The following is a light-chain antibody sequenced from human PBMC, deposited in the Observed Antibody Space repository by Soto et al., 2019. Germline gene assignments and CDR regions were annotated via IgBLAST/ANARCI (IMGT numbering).Light chain of an antibody. CDR2: RNN. CDR1: SSNIGAGYD. Sequence: QSVLTQPPSVSGAPGQRVTISCTGSSSNIGAGYDVHWYQQLPRTAPKLLIYRNNQRPSGVPDRFSGSKSGTSASLAISGLRSEDEADYYCAAWDDSLSGWVFGGGTKLTVL. J-gene: IGLJ3*02. CDR3: AAWDDSLSGWV. V-gene: IGLV1-47*01.